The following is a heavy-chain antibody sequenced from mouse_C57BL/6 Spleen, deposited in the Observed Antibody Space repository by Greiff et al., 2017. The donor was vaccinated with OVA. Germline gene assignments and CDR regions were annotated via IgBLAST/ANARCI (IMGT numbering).Heavy chain of an antibody. J-gene: IGHJ3*01. CDR3: ARLRDGTSEFAY. Sequence: QVHVKQPGAELVMPGASVKLSCKASGYTFTSYWMHWVKQRPGQGLEWIGEIDPSDSYTNYNQKFKGKSTLTVDKSSSTAYMQLSSLTSEDSAVYYCARLRDGTSEFAYWGQGTLVTVSA. CDR1: GYTFTSYW. CDR2: IDPSDSYT. D-gene: IGHD4-1*01. V-gene: IGHV1-69*01.